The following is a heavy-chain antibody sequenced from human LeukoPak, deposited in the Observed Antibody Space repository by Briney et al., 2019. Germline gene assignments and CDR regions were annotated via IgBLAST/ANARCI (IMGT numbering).Heavy chain of an antibody. CDR3: ARHARRLRTYGSGSYYYFDY. V-gene: IGHV4-39*01. Sequence: PSETLSLTCTVSGGSLSSSSYYWGWIRQPPGKGLEWIGSIYYSGSTYYNPSLKSRVTISVDTSKNQFSLKLSSVTAADTAVYYCARHARRLRTYGSGSYYYFDYWGQGTLVTVSS. CDR2: IYYSGST. J-gene: IGHJ4*02. D-gene: IGHD3-10*01. CDR1: GGSLSSSSYY.